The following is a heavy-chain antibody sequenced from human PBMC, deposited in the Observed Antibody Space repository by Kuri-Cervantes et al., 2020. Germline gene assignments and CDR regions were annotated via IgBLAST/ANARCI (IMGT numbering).Heavy chain of an antibody. CDR1: GGSISSYY. V-gene: IGHV4-59*01. J-gene: IGHJ3*02. CDR2: IFYSGRT. D-gene: IGHD2-2*01. Sequence: GSLRLSFTVSGGSISSYYWSWIRQPPGKGLEWIGYIFYSGRTNYNTSLKNRVTISVDTSKNQFSLKLSSVTAADTAVYYCARERGSRGVLTAAFDIWGQGTMVTVSS. CDR3: ARERGSRGVLTAAFDI.